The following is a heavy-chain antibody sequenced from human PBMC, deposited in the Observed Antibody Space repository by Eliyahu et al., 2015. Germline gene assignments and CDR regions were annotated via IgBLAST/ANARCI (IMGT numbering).Heavy chain of an antibody. Sequence: EVQLXESGGGLIQPGGSLXLSCAASGFXVSSXYMXWVRQAPGKGLEWLSVMYNGGATYYADSVKGRFTISRDSSKNTLYLQMNSLRADDTAVYYCARDLGAYKRAFDYWGQGTLATVSS. CDR3: ARDLGAYKRAFDY. CDR2: MYNGGAT. CDR1: GFXVSSXY. V-gene: IGHV3-53*01. J-gene: IGHJ4*02. D-gene: IGHD3-16*01.